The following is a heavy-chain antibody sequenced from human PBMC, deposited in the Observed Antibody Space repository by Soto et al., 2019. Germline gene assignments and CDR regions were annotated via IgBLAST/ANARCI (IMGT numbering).Heavy chain of an antibody. J-gene: IGHJ3*02. CDR2: MNPNSGNT. CDR3: ARKLLRRYSNAFDI. CDR1: GYTFTSYD. Sequence: QVQLVQSGAEVKKPGASVKVSCKASGYTFTSYDINWVRQATGQGLEWMGWMNPNSGNTGYAQKFQGRVTMTRNTAISTVYMELSSRRSEDTAVYYCARKLLRRYSNAFDIWGQGTMVTVSS. D-gene: IGHD3-10*01. V-gene: IGHV1-8*01.